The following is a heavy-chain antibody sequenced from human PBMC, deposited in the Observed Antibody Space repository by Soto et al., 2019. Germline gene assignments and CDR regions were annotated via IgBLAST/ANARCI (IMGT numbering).Heavy chain of an antibody. V-gene: IGHV1-24*01. J-gene: IGHJ6*02. CDR2: FDPEDGET. D-gene: IGHD3-3*01. CDR3: ATAEYYDFFLYGMDV. CDR1: GYTFTSYD. Sequence: ASVKVSCKASGYTFTSYDINWVRQATGQGLEWMGGFDPEDGETIYAQKFQGRVTMTEDTSTDTAYMELSSLRSEDTAVYYCATAEYYDFFLYGMDVWGQGTTVTVSS.